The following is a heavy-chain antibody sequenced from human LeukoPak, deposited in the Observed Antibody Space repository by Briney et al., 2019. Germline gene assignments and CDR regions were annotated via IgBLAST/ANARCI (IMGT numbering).Heavy chain of an antibody. CDR1: GGSISSSY. J-gene: IGHJ4*02. CDR3: ARGMSSYDILTGYYSAFDY. CDR2: IYYSGST. V-gene: IGHV4-59*12. D-gene: IGHD3-9*01. Sequence: SETLSLTCTVSGGSISSSYWSWFRRPPGKGLEGFGYIYYSGSTNYNPSLKSRATISIDTSKIQFSLKLSSVTAADTAVYYCARGMSSYDILTGYYSAFDYWGQGTLVTVSS.